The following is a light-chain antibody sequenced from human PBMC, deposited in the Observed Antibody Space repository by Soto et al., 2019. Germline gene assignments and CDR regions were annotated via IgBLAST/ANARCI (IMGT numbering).Light chain of an antibody. CDR1: QSVSSS. CDR2: GAS. CDR3: QQYGSSPFT. J-gene: IGKJ3*01. Sequence: EIVLTQSPSTLSLSPGERAALSCSASQSVSSSLAWYQQKPGQAPRLLIYGASSRATGIPDRFSGSGSGTDFTLTISRLEPEDFAVYYCQQYGSSPFTFGPGTKVDIK. V-gene: IGKV3-20*01.